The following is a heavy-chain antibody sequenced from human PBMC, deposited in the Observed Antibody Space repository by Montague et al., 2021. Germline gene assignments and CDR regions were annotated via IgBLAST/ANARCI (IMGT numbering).Heavy chain of an antibody. V-gene: IGHV4-39*01. Sequence: SETLSLTCTVSGGSISSSSYYWGWIRQPPGKGLEWIGCIYYSGGTYYNPSLKSRVTISVDTSKNQFSLKLSSVTAADTAVYYCASSSRGSWLQSYFDYWGQGTLVTVSS. J-gene: IGHJ4*02. CDR1: GGSISSSSYY. CDR3: ASSSRGSWLQSYFDY. D-gene: IGHD5-24*01. CDR2: IYYSGGT.